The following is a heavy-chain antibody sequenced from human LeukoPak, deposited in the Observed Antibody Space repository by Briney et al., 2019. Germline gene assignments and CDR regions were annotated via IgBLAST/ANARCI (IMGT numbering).Heavy chain of an antibody. J-gene: IGHJ5*02. V-gene: IGHV4-59*01. CDR2: IYYSGST. CDR1: GGSISSYY. Sequence: SETLSLTCTVSGGSISSYYWSWIRQPPGKGLEWIGYIYYSGSTNYNPSLKSQVTISVDTSKNQFSLKLSSVTAADTAVYYCARAGYSSGWYFSYWFDPWSQGTLVTVSS. CDR3: ARAGYSSGWYFSYWFDP. D-gene: IGHD6-19*01.